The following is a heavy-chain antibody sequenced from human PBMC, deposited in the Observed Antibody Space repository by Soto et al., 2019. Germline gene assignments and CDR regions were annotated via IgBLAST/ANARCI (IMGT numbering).Heavy chain of an antibody. V-gene: IGHV3-23*01. CDR1: GFTFSSYA. CDR2: ISGSGGST. CDR3: AKDPSHSSSWPYFDY. Sequence: GSLRLSCAASGFTFSSYAMSWVRQAPGKGLEWVSAISGSGGSTYYADPVKGRFTISRDNSKNTLYLQMNSLRAEDTAVYYCAKDPSHSSSWPYFDYWGQGALVTVSS. J-gene: IGHJ4*02. D-gene: IGHD6-13*01.